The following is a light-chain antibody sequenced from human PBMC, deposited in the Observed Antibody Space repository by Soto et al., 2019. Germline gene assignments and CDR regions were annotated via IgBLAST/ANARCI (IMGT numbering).Light chain of an antibody. CDR1: QSVSSY. CDR3: QQRSNWPPYMYT. Sequence: EIVLTQSPATLSLSPGERATISCRASQSVSSYLAWYQQKPGQAPRLLIYDASNRATGIPARFSGSGSGTDFTITISSLEPEDFAVYYCQQRSNWPPYMYTFGQGTKLEIK. CDR2: DAS. V-gene: IGKV3-11*01. J-gene: IGKJ2*01.